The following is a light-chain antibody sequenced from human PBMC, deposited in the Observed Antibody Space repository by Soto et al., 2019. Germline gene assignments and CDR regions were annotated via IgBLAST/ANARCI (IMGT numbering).Light chain of an antibody. CDR3: AAWDGSLNHIL. Sequence: QSVLTQPPSASGTPGQGVAISCSGSSSNMGSNTVNWYQHLPGTAPKLLIYNDNQRPSGVPDRFFGSKSGTSASLAITGLQYEDEAEYYCAAWDGSLNHILFGGGTKLTV. CDR1: SSNMGSNT. V-gene: IGLV1-44*01. J-gene: IGLJ2*01. CDR2: NDN.